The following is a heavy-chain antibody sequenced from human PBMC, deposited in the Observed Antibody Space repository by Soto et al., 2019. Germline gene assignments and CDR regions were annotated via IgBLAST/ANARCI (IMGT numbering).Heavy chain of an antibody. V-gene: IGHV1-69*12. CDR1: GGTFSSYA. D-gene: IGHD5-18*01. Sequence: QVQLVQSGAEVKKPGSSVKVSCKASGGTFSSYAISWVRQAPGQGLEWMGGIIPIFGTADYAQKFQGRVTITADESTSTAYMELSSLRSEDTAVYHCASHGYSYGYLFDYWGQGTLVTVSS. CDR3: ASHGYSYGYLFDY. CDR2: IIPIFGTA. J-gene: IGHJ4*02.